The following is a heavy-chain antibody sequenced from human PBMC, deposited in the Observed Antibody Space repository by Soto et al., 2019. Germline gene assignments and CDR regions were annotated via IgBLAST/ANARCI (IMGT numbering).Heavy chain of an antibody. CDR1: GYTFTGYY. D-gene: IGHD6-13*01. J-gene: IGHJ4*02. V-gene: IGHV1-2*04. CDR3: ARGLGGIAAAGTHHYFDY. CDR2: INPNSGGT. Sequence: ASVKVSCKASGYTFTGYYMHWVRQAPGQGLEWMGWINPNSGGTNYAQKFQGWVTMTRDTSISTAYMELSRLRSDDTAVYYCARGLGGIAAAGTHHYFDYWGQGTLVTVSS.